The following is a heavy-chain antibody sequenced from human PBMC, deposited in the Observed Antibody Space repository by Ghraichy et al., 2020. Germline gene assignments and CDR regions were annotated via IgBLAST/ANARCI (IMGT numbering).Heavy chain of an antibody. Sequence: LSLTCAASGFTFSNAWMSWVRQAPGKGLEWVGRIKSKTDGGTTDYAAPVKGRFTISRDDSKNTLYLQMNSLKTEDTAVYYCTTSPILLWFGESAIDYWGQGTLVTVSS. CDR2: IKSKTDGGTT. V-gene: IGHV3-15*01. CDR1: GFTFSNAW. J-gene: IGHJ4*02. CDR3: TTSPILLWFGESAIDY. D-gene: IGHD3-10*01.